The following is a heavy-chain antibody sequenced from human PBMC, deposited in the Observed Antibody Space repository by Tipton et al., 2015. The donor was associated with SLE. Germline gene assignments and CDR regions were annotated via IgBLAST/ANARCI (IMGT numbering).Heavy chain of an antibody. CDR3: ARGGPLDYFDISGYYWYFDY. J-gene: IGHJ4*02. CDR2: ISAYNGNT. Sequence: QLVQSGAEVRKPGASVKVSCEASGYIFTDYFIHWVRQAPGQGLEWMGWISAYNGNTNYAQKLQGRVTMTTDTSTSTAYMELTSLRSDDSAVYYCARGGPLDYFDISGYYWYFDYWGQGTLVTVSS. D-gene: IGHD3-22*01. V-gene: IGHV1-18*01. CDR1: GYIFTDYF.